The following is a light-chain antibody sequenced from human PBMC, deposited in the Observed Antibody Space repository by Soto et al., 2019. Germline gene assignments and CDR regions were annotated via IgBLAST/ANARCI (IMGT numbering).Light chain of an antibody. CDR1: RNVSIY. V-gene: IGKV1-39*01. CDR2: ATS. J-gene: IGKJ5*01. CDR3: QQSYKMPS. Sequence: EIPLTQSPSSLAASVGDRLTMTCRASRNVSIYLNWYQHKPGKGPTLLIHATSNLQIGVPSRVSGSGSGTECTLTISSLEPEDFGTYYCQQSYKMPSFGQGTRLVIK.